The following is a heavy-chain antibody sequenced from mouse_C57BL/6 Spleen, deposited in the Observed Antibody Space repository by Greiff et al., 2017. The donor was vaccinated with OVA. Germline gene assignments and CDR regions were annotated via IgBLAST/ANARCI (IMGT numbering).Heavy chain of an antibody. CDR1: GYSITSGYD. CDR2: ISYSGST. Sequence: EVQVVESGPGMVKPSQSLSLTCTVTGYSITSGYDWHWIRHFPGNKLEWMGYISYSGSTNYNPSLKSRISITHDTSKNHFFLKLNSVTTEDTATYYCARHSNLYYFDYWGQGTTLTVSS. CDR3: ARHSNLYYFDY. D-gene: IGHD2-5*01. V-gene: IGHV3-1*01. J-gene: IGHJ2*01.